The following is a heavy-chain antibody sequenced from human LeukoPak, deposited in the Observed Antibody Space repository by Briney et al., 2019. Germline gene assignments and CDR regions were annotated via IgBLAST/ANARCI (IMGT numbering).Heavy chain of an antibody. CDR2: IWYDGSNK. V-gene: IGHV3-30*02. D-gene: IGHD6-13*01. Sequence: GGSLRLSCAASGFTFSSYGMHWVRQAPGKGLEWVAVIWYDGSNKYYADSVKGRFTISRDNSKNTLYLQMNSLRAEDTAVYYCAKDQYSSSWYPSYYYYGMDVWGQGTTVTVSS. CDR1: GFTFSSYG. J-gene: IGHJ6*02. CDR3: AKDQYSSSWYPSYYYYGMDV.